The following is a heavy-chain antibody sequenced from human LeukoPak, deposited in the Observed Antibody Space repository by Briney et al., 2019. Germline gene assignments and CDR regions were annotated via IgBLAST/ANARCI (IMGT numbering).Heavy chain of an antibody. Sequence: GGSLRLSCAASGFTVSSNYMSWVRQAPGKGLEWVSVIYSGGSTYYADSVKGRFTISRDNSKNTLYLQMNSLRAEDTAVYYCAKGSSSWYLYFQHWGQGTLVTVSS. CDR3: AKGSSSWYLYFQH. CDR1: GFTVSSNY. D-gene: IGHD6-13*01. V-gene: IGHV3-53*01. J-gene: IGHJ1*01. CDR2: IYSGGST.